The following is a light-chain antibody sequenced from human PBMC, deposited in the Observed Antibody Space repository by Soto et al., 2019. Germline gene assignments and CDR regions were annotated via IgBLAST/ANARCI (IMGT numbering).Light chain of an antibody. CDR2: EVF. Sequence: QSALTQPASVSGSPGQSITISCTATSSDVAFYNYVCWYQQYPGKAPKLMIYEVFNRPSGVSNRFSGSKSGNTASLISSGLQAEDEADYYCSSYTNNSTLVFGGGTKLTVL. V-gene: IGLV2-14*01. CDR1: SSDVAFYNY. CDR3: SSYTNNSTLV. J-gene: IGLJ2*01.